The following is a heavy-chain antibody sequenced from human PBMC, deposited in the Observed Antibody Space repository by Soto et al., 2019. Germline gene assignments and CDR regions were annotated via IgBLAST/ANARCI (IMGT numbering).Heavy chain of an antibody. J-gene: IGHJ4*02. CDR2: INTDGSST. D-gene: IGHD3-22*01. V-gene: IGHV3-74*01. CDR3: ARTGYYYDTRGYDFDY. CDR1: GFTFTSYW. Sequence: GGSLRLSCAASGFTFTSYWMHWVRQAPGKGLVWVSRINTDGSSTTYADSVKSRFAISRDNAKTTLYLQMNSLRDEDTAVYYCARTGYYYDTRGYDFDYWGQGILVTVSS.